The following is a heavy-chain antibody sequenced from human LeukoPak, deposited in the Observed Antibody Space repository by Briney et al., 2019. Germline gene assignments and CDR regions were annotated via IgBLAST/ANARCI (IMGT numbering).Heavy chain of an antibody. J-gene: IGHJ4*02. D-gene: IGHD1-1*01. CDR2: IRSKAYGETA. V-gene: IGHV3-49*03. Sequence: GGSLRLSCTASGFTFGDYAMNWIRQARGKGLEWVGFIRSKAYGETADYAASVKGRFTISRDDSKAIAYLQMNSLKTEDTAVYHCTRDRGAYNLYDYWGQGTLVTVSS. CDR3: TRDRGAYNLYDY. CDR1: GFTFGDYA.